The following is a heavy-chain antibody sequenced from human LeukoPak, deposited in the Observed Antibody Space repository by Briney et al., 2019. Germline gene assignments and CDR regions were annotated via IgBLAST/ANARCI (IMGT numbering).Heavy chain of an antibody. J-gene: IGHJ4*02. Sequence: SETLSLTCTVSGGSISSYYWSWIRQPPGKGLEWIGYIYYSGSTNYNPSLKSRVTISVDTSKNQFSLKLISVTAADTAVYYCARGLARDDYNFDYWGQGTLVTVSS. V-gene: IGHV4-59*12. D-gene: IGHD5-24*01. CDR3: ARGLARDDYNFDY. CDR1: GGSISSYY. CDR2: IYYSGST.